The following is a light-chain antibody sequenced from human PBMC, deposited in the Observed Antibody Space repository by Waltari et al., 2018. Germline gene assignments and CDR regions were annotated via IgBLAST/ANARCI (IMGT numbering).Light chain of an antibody. CDR2: DKN. CDR3: HSRDASGSGGA. Sequence: TQDPAVSVAMGQTVRIPCQGDSLSSYSARWYQQRPGQAPILVMYDKNSRPSGVPDRFSGSSSDDTASLTITGAQAEDEAYYYCHSRDASGSGGAFGGGTKLTVL. J-gene: IGLJ2*01. CDR1: SLSSYS. V-gene: IGLV3-19*01.